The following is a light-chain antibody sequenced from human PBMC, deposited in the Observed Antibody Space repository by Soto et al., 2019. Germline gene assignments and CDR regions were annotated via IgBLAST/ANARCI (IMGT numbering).Light chain of an antibody. CDR2: AAS. Sequence: IQLTQSPSSLSASVRDRVTITCRASQGFSSYLAWYQQKPGKAPKLLIYAASTLQSGVPSRFSGSGSGTDFTLTISSLQPEDFATYYCQQLNSYPPWTFGQGTKVEIK. J-gene: IGKJ1*01. CDR1: QGFSSY. V-gene: IGKV1-9*01. CDR3: QQLNSYPPWT.